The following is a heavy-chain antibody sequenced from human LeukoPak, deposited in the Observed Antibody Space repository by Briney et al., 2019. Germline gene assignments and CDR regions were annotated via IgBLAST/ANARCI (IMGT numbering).Heavy chain of an antibody. Sequence: GGSLRLSCAASGFTFSSYEMNWVRQAPGEGLEWVSYISSSGSTIYYADSVKGRFTISRDNAKNSLYLQMNSLRAVDTAVYYCAELGITMIGGVWGKGTTVTISS. CDR3: AELGITMIGGV. J-gene: IGHJ6*04. V-gene: IGHV3-48*03. CDR2: ISSSGSTI. D-gene: IGHD3-10*02. CDR1: GFTFSSYE.